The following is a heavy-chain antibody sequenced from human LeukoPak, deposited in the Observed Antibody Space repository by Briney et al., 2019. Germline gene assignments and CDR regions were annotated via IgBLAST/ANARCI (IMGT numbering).Heavy chain of an antibody. J-gene: IGHJ6*02. Sequence: SVKVSCKASGGTFSSYAISWVRQAPGQGLEWMGGIIPIFGTANYAQKFQGRVTITTDESTSTAYVELRSLRSEDTAVYYCAKGVVVPWWNGMDVWGQGTTVTVSS. CDR2: IIPIFGTA. CDR3: AKGVVVPWWNGMDV. CDR1: GGTFSSYA. D-gene: IGHD2-15*01. V-gene: IGHV1-69*05.